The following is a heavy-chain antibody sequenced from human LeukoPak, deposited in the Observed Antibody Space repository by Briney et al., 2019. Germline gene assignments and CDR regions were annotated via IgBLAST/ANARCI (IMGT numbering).Heavy chain of an antibody. V-gene: IGHV3-23*01. CDR2: MKGGGET. Sequence: PGGSLRLSCAASGFSFSSYAMSWVRQAPARGMEWVSSMKGGGETFYADSVKGRFTISRDNSKNTLYLQMNSLRAEDTAVYYCAKDLRPPSLEAIAATFYGMDVWGQGTTVTVSS. CDR1: GFSFSSYA. CDR3: AKDLRPPSLEAIAATFYGMDV. J-gene: IGHJ6*02. D-gene: IGHD6-13*01.